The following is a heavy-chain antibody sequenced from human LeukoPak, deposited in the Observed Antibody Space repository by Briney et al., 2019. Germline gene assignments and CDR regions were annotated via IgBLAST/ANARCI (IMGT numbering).Heavy chain of an antibody. CDR1: SESFIGYY. Sequence: PSETLSLTCAVYSESFIGYYWSWIRQPPGKGLEWIGEINHSGSTYYNPSLKSRVTISVDTSKNQFSLKLSSVTAADTAVYYCARAHSAMVRGVIRPPDYWGQGTLVTVSS. V-gene: IGHV4-34*01. CDR3: ARAHSAMVRGVIRPPDY. J-gene: IGHJ4*02. D-gene: IGHD3-10*01. CDR2: INHSGST.